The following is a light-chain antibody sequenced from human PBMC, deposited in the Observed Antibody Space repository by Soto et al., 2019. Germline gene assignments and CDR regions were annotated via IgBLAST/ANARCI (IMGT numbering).Light chain of an antibody. CDR3: QQGYSNPRT. V-gene: IGKV1-39*01. J-gene: IGKJ1*01. CDR2: AAS. CDR1: QSISSY. Sequence: DVQMTQSPSSLSASVGDRVTITCRASQSISSYLHLYQQKPGKAPKLLIYAASNLQSGVPSKFSASGSGTDFTPNLNSLQTEDFATYYCQQGYSNPRTSGKGTQVQIK.